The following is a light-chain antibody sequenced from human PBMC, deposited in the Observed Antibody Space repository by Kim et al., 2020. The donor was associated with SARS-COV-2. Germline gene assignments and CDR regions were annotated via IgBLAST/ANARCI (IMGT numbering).Light chain of an antibody. CDR2: AAS. CDR3: QQPNNGWT. J-gene: IGKJ1*01. V-gene: IGKV3-11*01. CDR1: QSVSNS. Sequence: SLSPGERATLSCRASQSVSNSLAWYQQKPAQAPRLVIYAASNRATGIPARFSGSGSGTDFTLTISSLEPEDFAVYYCQQPNNGWTCGQGTKVDIK.